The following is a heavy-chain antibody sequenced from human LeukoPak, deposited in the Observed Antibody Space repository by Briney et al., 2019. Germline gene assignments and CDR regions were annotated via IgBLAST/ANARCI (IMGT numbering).Heavy chain of an antibody. CDR2: INHSGT. D-gene: IGHD2-2*01. CDR1: GGSISSGGYY. V-gene: IGHV4-39*07. J-gene: IGHJ5*02. CDR3: ARAADFVGVLAATGGFDP. Sequence: PSETLSLTCTVSGGSISSGGYYWSWIRQHPGKGLEWIGEINHSGTNYSPSLKSRVTMPVDTSKKQFSLKLTSVTAADTAVYYCARAADFVGVLAATGGFDPWGQGTLVTVSS.